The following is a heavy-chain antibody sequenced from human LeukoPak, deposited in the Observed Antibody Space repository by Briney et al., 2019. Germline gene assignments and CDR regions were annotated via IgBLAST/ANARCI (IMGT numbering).Heavy chain of an antibody. CDR1: GYTFTSYG. Sequence: ASVKVSCKASGYTFTSYGISWVRQAPGQGLEWMGIINPSGGSTSYAQKFQGRVTMTRDMSTSTVYMELSSLRSEDTAVYYCARDRSDRRIAAAAIPDYWGQGTLVTVSS. V-gene: IGHV1-46*01. J-gene: IGHJ4*02. CDR2: INPSGGST. D-gene: IGHD6-13*01. CDR3: ARDRSDRRIAAAAIPDY.